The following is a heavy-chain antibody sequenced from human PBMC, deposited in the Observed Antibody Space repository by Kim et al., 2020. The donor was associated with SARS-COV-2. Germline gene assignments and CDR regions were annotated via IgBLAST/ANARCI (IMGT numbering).Heavy chain of an antibody. J-gene: IGHJ3*02. CDR3: ARDHLKVPAAMVLGFVAFDI. D-gene: IGHD2-2*01. CDR2: TYYRSKWYN. V-gene: IGHV6-1*01. CDR1: GDSVSSNSAA. Sequence: SQTLSLTCAISGDSVSSNSAAWNWIRQSPSRGLEWLGRTYYRSKWYNDYAVSVKSRITINPDTSKNQFSLQLNSVTPEDTAVYYCARDHLKVPAAMVLGFVAFDIWGQGTMVTVSS.